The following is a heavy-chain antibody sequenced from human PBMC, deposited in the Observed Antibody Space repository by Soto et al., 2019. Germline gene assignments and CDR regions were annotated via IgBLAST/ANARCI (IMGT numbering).Heavy chain of an antibody. CDR2: VSGSGAIT. CDR1: GFIFSNYA. Sequence: PGGSLRLSCAASGFIFSNYALSWVRQAPGKGLEWVSVVSGSGAITYYADSVKGRFTISRDNSKNTLYLQMYSLRAEDTAVYYCAKISGGSWSDYWGQGTLVTVSS. CDR3: AKISGGSWSDY. D-gene: IGHD2-15*01. J-gene: IGHJ4*02. V-gene: IGHV3-23*01.